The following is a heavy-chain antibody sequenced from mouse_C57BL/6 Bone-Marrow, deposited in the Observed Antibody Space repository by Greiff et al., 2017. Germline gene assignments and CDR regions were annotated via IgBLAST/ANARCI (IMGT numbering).Heavy chain of an antibody. D-gene: IGHD1-1*01. CDR2: IYPGSGST. CDR3: ASFITTVVAPMDY. Sequence: QVQLQQPGAELVKPGASVKMSCKASGYTFTSYWITWVKQRPGQGLEWIGDIYPGSGSTNYNEKFKSKATLTVDTSSSTAYMQLSSLTSEDSAVYYCASFITTVVAPMDYWGQGTSVTVSS. J-gene: IGHJ4*01. V-gene: IGHV1-55*01. CDR1: GYTFTSYW.